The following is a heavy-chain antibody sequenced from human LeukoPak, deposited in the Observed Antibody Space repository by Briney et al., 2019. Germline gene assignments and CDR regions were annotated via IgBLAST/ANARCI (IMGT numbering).Heavy chain of an antibody. CDR1: GFTFSSYS. CDR2: ISSTSNTI. D-gene: IGHD3-10*01. J-gene: IGHJ4*02. Sequence: PGGSLRLSCAASGFTFSSYSMNWVRQAPGKGLEWVSYISSTSNTIYYTDSVKGRFTISRDNAKNSLYLQMNSLRDGDTAVYYCARRSGSGSYYPDYWGQGTLVTVSS. V-gene: IGHV3-48*02. CDR3: ARRSGSGSYYPDY.